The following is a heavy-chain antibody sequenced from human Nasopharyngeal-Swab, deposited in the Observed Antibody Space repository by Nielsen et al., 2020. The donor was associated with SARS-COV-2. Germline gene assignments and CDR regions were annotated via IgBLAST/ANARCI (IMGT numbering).Heavy chain of an antibody. CDR3: ARGPYYDFWSGYSSCYYMDV. J-gene: IGHJ6*03. Sequence: ASVKVSCKASGYTFTGYYMHWVRQAPGQGLEWMGWINPNSGGTNYAQKFQGWVTMTRDTSISTAYMELSRLRSDDTAVYYCARGPYYDFWSGYSSCYYMDVWGKGTTVTVSS. V-gene: IGHV1-2*04. CDR1: GYTFTGYY. D-gene: IGHD3-3*01. CDR2: INPNSGGT.